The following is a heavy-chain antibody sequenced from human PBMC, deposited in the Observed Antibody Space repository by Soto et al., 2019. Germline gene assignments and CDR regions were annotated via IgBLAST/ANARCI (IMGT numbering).Heavy chain of an antibody. CDR3: AMVDVYVTPSPQDV. Sequence: QVQLVQSGAEVKNPGASVKVSCKASGYTYNRYGIGWARQAPGQGLEWMGWINTYNGNTNYAQNVQGRVTLTTDTSTSTAYMELRSLRSNDTAIYYCAMVDVYVTPSPQDVWGKGTTVIVSS. CDR1: GYTYNRYG. D-gene: IGHD3-16*01. V-gene: IGHV1-18*01. J-gene: IGHJ6*04. CDR2: INTYNGNT.